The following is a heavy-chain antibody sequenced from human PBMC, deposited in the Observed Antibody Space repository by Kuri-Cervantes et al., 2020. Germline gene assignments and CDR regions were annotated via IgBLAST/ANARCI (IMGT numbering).Heavy chain of an antibody. J-gene: IGHJ3*02. CDR3: ARVNVNDALDI. V-gene: IGHV3-7*01. CDR2: IKEDGGRN. Sequence: GGSLRLSCAASGFTFSNAWMSWVRQAPGQGLEWVANIKEDGGRNFYVDSVKGRFTISRDNAKSSLYLQMNSLRADDTAVYYCARVNVNDALDIWAQGTMVTVSS. CDR1: GFTFSNAW. D-gene: IGHD1-1*01.